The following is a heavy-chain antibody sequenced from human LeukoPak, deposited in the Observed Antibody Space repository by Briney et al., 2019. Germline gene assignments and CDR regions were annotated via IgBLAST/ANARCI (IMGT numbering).Heavy chain of an antibody. CDR3: ARGQGGNYYLNYFDY. CDR2: FYYSGST. D-gene: IGHD1-26*01. J-gene: IGHJ4*02. CDR1: GGSICTYY. Sequence: SETLSLTCTVTGGSICTYYWSWMRRPPGKGLEWIGHFYYSGSTNYNPSLKSRVTISVDTSRNQFSLKLTSVTAADTAVYYCARGQGGNYYLNYFDYWGQGALVTVSS. V-gene: IGHV4-59*01.